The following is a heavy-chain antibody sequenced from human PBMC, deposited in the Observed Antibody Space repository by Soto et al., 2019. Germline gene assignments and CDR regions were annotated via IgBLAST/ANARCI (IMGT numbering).Heavy chain of an antibody. V-gene: IGHV3-20*04. J-gene: IGHJ6*02. CDR1: GFTFDDYG. D-gene: IGHD3-10*01. CDR2: INWNSGST. CDR3: ARGRSPVWFGETSMDV. Sequence: EVLLVESGGSMVRPGGSLRLSCAASGFTFDDYGMNWVRQAPGKGLEGVAGINWNSGSTGYADSVKGRFTISRNNAKNSLYLQMHSLRAEDTALYYWARGRSPVWFGETSMDVWGQGTTVTVSS.